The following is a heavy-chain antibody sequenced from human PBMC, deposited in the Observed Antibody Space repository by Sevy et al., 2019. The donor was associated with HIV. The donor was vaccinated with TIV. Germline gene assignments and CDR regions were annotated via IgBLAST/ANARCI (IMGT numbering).Heavy chain of an antibody. CDR2: ISYDGSNK. D-gene: IGHD2-15*01. J-gene: IGHJ5*02. CDR3: ARDRGCSGGSCYPWGFDP. V-gene: IGHV3-30-3*01. CDR1: GFTFSSYA. Sequence: GGSLRLSCAASGFTFSSYAMHWVRQAPGKGLEWVAVISYDGSNKYYADSVKGRFTISRDNSKNTLYLQMNSLRAEDTAVYYCARDRGCSGGSCYPWGFDPWGQGTLVTVSS.